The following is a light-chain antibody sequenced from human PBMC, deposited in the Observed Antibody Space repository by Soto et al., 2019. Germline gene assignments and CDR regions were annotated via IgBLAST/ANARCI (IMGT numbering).Light chain of an antibody. CDR3: QRYNDFQYV. V-gene: IGKV3-11*01. Sequence: EVVLTQSPATLSLSPGETATLSCRASRSVDSHLAWYQHKPGQAPRLLIFEASTRATGVPARFSGSGSGTHFTLTINSLEPEDFAVYYCQRYNDFQYVFGQGTKLEMK. J-gene: IGKJ2*01. CDR2: EAS. CDR1: RSVDSH.